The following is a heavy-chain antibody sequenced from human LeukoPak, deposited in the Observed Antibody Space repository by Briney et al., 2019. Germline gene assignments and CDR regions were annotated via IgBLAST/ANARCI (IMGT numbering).Heavy chain of an antibody. J-gene: IGHJ4*02. CDR2: INSDGSST. D-gene: IGHD3-10*01. CDR3: ARDIGEWFGERWAFDDY. V-gene: IGHV3-74*01. Sequence: GGSLRLSCAASGFTFSSYSMNWVRQAPGKGLVWVSRINSDGSSTNYADSVKGRFTISRDNAKNTLYLQMNSLRAEDTAVYYCARDIGEWFGERWAFDDYWGQGTLVTVSS. CDR1: GFTFSSYS.